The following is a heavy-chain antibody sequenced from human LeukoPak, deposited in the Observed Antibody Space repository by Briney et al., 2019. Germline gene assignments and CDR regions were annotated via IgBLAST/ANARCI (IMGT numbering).Heavy chain of an antibody. J-gene: IGHJ4*02. Sequence: GESLEISCKGSGYSFTSYWIGWVRQMPGKCLEWMGIIYPGDSDTRYSPSFQGQVTISADKSISTAYLQWSSLKASDTAMYYCARPYNTAMAPFDYWGQGTLVTVSS. CDR1: GYSFTSYW. CDR2: IYPGDSDT. CDR3: ARPYNTAMAPFDY. D-gene: IGHD5-18*01. V-gene: IGHV5-51*01.